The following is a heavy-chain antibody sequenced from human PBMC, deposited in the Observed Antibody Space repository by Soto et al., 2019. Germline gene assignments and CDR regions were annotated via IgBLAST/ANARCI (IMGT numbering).Heavy chain of an antibody. D-gene: IGHD3-10*01. CDR3: AKPLWFGESVFDP. Sequence: EVQLSQSGGGLVQPGGSLRLSCAASGFTFSDYGMSWVRQAPGKGLEWVSTIRGSAGNTYYVDSVKGRFTISRDDSTNTVYLQMTSLRAEDTAVYYCAKPLWFGESVFDPWGQGNLVIVSS. CDR2: IRGSAGNT. V-gene: IGHV3-23*01. J-gene: IGHJ5*02. CDR1: GFTFSDYG.